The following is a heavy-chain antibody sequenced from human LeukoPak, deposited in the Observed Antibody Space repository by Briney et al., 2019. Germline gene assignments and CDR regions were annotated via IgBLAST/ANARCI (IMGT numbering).Heavy chain of an antibody. J-gene: IGHJ4*02. CDR1: GGSISSYY. CDR2: IYYSGST. V-gene: IGHV4-59*12. Sequence: SETLSLTCTVSGGSISSYYWSWIRQPPGKGLEWIGYIYYSGSTNYNPSLKSRVTISVDTSKNQFSLKLSSVTAADTAVYYCAGQTTVVTGFDYWGQGTLVTVSS. D-gene: IGHD4-17*01. CDR3: AGQTTVVTGFDY.